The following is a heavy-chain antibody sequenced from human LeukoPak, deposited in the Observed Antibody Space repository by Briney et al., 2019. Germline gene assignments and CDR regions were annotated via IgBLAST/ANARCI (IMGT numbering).Heavy chain of an antibody. Sequence: SGPTLVNATQTLTLTCTFSGFSLSTSRMCVCLIRQHPGKALEWFARIYWDDDKFYSTSLKTRLTIAKDTAKYHVIPTMTYMDTVDTATYYWARMIAFGEVYDACYVWGRGKMVTLSS. CDR3: ARMIAFGEVYDACYV. CDR1: GFSLSTSRMC. D-gene: IGHD3-3*01. V-gene: IGHV2-70*17. J-gene: IGHJ3*01. CDR2: IYWDDDK.